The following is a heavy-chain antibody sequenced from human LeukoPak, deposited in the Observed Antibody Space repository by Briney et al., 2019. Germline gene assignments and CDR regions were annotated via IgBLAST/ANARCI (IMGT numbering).Heavy chain of an antibody. D-gene: IGHD1-26*01. CDR3: ARRRRVGATYLDV. CDR2: IYHSGTT. V-gene: IGHV4-28*01. CDR1: GYSITSSSW. J-gene: IGHJ6*02. Sequence: SETLSLTCAVSGYSITSSSWWGWIRQPPGKGLEWIGYIYHSGTTYYNPSLQSRVTMSVDTSKNQVSLKLSSVTAADTAVYYCARRRRVGATYLDVWGQGTTVTVSS.